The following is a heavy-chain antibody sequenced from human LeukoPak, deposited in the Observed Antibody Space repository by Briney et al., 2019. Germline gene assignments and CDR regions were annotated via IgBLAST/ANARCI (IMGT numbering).Heavy chain of an antibody. CDR3: ARDPRDGYNPYYYYYGMDV. D-gene: IGHD5-24*01. Sequence: GGSLRLSCAASGFTVSSNYMSWVRQAPGKGLEWVANIKQDGSEKYYVDSVKGRFTISRDNAKNSLYLQMNSLRAEDTAVYYCARDPRDGYNPYYYYYGMDVWGQGTTVTVSS. CDR1: GFTVSSNY. V-gene: IGHV3-7*01. J-gene: IGHJ6*02. CDR2: IKQDGSEK.